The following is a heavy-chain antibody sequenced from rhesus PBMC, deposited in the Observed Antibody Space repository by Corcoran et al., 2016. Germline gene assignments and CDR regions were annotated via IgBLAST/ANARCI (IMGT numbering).Heavy chain of an antibody. CDR3: ARGGGTAAFDY. D-gene: IGHD1-44*01. J-gene: IGHJ4*01. CDR1: GYSISSGYG. CDR2: IGGSSGST. Sequence: QVQLQESGPGLVKPSETLSLTCAVSGYSISSGYGWSWIRQPPGKGLEWIGYIGGSSGSTNYNPSLKSRVTISKDTSKNQFSLKLTSVTAADTAVYYCARGGGTAAFDYWGQGVLVTVSS. V-gene: IGHV4-127*01.